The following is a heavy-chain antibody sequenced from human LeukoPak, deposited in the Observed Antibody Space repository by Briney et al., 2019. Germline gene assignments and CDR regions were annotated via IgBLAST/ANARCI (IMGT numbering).Heavy chain of an antibody. Sequence: GASVKVSCKACGYRFTNYGYSWVRQAPGQGLEWMGWISAYNGNTDYAQNLQGRVTMTTDASTSTAYMELRSLTSDDTAIYYCARGGSWCTNGVCYYYFDYWGQGTLVTVSS. CDR2: ISAYNGNT. CDR1: GYRFTNYG. V-gene: IGHV1-18*01. CDR3: ARGGSWCTNGVCYYYFDY. D-gene: IGHD2-8*01. J-gene: IGHJ4*02.